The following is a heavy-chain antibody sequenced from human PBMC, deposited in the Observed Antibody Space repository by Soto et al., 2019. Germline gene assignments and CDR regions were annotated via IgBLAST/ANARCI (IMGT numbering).Heavy chain of an antibody. CDR2: TRNKTNSYTT. CDR3: ARVYYDSSGYQVY. V-gene: IGHV3-72*01. J-gene: IGHJ4*02. Sequence: GGSLRLSCAASGFTFSDHYMDWVRQAPGKGLEWVGRTRNKTNSYTTEYAAAVKGRFTILRDDLKSSLYLQMNSLKTEDTAVYYCARVYYDSSGYQVYWGQGTLVSVSS. CDR1: GFTFSDHY. D-gene: IGHD3-22*01.